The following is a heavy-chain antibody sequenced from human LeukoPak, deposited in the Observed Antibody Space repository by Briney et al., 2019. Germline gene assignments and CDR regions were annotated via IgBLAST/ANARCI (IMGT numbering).Heavy chain of an antibody. V-gene: IGHV5-51*01. Sequence: GDSLKISCKGSGYRFTSYWIGWVRQMPGKGLEWMGIIYPGDSDTRYSPSFQGQVTISADKSISTAYLQWSSLKASDTAMYYCARLGSSSWYWFDPWGQGTLVTVSS. CDR2: IYPGDSDT. CDR3: ARLGSSSWYWFDP. D-gene: IGHD6-13*01. J-gene: IGHJ5*02. CDR1: GYRFTSYW.